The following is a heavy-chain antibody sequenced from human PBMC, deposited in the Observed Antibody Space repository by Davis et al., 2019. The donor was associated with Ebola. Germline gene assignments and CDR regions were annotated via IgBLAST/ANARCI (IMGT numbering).Heavy chain of an antibody. Sequence: GESLKISCAASGFTFSSYSMNWVRQAPGKGLEWVSSISSSSSYIYYAGSVKGRFTISRDNAKNPLYLQMNSLRAEDTAVYYCARGGTDFDYWGQGTLVTVSS. CDR1: GFTFSSYS. J-gene: IGHJ4*02. CDR3: ARGGTDFDY. D-gene: IGHD1-7*01. CDR2: ISSSSSYI. V-gene: IGHV3-21*01.